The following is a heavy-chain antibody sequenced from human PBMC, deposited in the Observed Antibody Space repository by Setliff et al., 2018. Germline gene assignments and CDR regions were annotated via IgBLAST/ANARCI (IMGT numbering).Heavy chain of an antibody. CDR2: IIGVGGGT. CDR1: GFTFSNYA. J-gene: IGHJ4*02. D-gene: IGHD3-3*01. Sequence: GGSLRLSCAASGFTFSNYAMSWVRQAPGKGLEWVSTIIGVGGGTYFADSVKGRFTISRDNSKNTLYLQMNSLRAEDTAIYYCAKVLAIFGVVTDIGFYFDYWGQGTMVTVSS. CDR3: AKVLAIFGVVTDIGFYFDY. V-gene: IGHV3-23*01.